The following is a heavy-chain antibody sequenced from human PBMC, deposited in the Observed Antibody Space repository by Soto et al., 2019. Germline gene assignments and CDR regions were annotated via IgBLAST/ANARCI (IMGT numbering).Heavy chain of an antibody. J-gene: IGHJ4*02. CDR1: GGSISSSSYY. Sequence: SETLSLTCTVSGGSISSSSYYWGWIRQPPGKGLEWIGSIYYSGSTYYNPSLKSRVTISVDTSKNQFSLKLSSVTAADTAVYYCARPSGSYLYYFDYWGQGTLVTVSS. CDR3: ARPSGSYLYYFDY. CDR2: IYYSGST. V-gene: IGHV4-39*01. D-gene: IGHD1-26*01.